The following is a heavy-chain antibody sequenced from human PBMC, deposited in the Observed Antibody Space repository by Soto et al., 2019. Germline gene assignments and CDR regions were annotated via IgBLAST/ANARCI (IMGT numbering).Heavy chain of an antibody. CDR1: GYTFASYA. V-gene: IGHV1-18*01. CDR3: ARHVEWEIFYYFEH. J-gene: IGHJ4*01. Sequence: ASVKVSCKASGYTFASYAISWMRQAPGQGLEWMGWISAYNGNTNYAQKLQGRVTMTTDTSTSTAYMELRSLRSDATVVYYCARHVEWEIFYYFEHWGQGTPVTVSS. D-gene: IGHD3-3*01. CDR2: ISAYNGNT.